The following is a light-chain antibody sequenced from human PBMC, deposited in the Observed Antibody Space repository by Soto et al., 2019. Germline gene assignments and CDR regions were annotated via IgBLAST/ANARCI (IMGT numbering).Light chain of an antibody. J-gene: IGKJ5*01. CDR2: DTS. Sequence: EIVFTQSPGTLSLSPGKRATIACRASQSVSNFLAWYQQKPGQAPRLLIYDTSNRATGIPARFSGSGSGTDFTLTINNLDPEDFAVYYCQQRSNWPITFGQGTRLEIK. CDR1: QSVSNF. CDR3: QQRSNWPIT. V-gene: IGKV3-11*01.